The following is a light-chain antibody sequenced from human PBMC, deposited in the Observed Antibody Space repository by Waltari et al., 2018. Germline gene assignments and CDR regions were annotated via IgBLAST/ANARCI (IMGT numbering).Light chain of an antibody. CDR3: QSYDISLSGWV. CDR1: SSNIGAAYH. J-gene: IGLJ3*02. V-gene: IGLV1-40*01. Sequence: QSVLTQPPAVSGAPGQRVSIFCAGSSSNIGAAYHVNWYQQLPGTAPKLLSYGGINRPSGVPDRFSGSRSDTSASLAITGLQAEDEADYYCQSYDISLSGWVFGGGTKLTVL. CDR2: GGI.